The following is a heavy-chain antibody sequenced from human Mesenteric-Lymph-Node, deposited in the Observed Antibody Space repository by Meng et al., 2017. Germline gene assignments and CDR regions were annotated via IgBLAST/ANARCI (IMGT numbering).Heavy chain of an antibody. CDR2: IKQDGSAK. D-gene: IGHD2-15*01. CDR3: TKGGADNDY. CDR1: GFTFSSYW. J-gene: IGHJ4*02. V-gene: IGHV3-7*01. Sequence: GESLKISCAGSGFTFSSYWMSWVRQAPGKGLEWVANIKQDGSAKNYVDSVKGRFTISRDNAQNSLFLQMNGLRAEDTAVYYCTKGGADNDYWGQGTLVTVSS.